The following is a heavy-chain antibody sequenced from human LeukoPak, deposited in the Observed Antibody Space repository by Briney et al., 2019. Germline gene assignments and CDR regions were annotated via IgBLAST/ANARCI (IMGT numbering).Heavy chain of an antibody. J-gene: IGHJ3*02. Sequence: GGSLRLSCAASGFTFSSYSMNWVRQAPGRGVEWVSSISSSSSYIYYADSVKGGSTISRDNAKNSLYLQMNSLRAEDTAVYYCARDIGAMTAFDIWGQGTMVTVSS. CDR1: GFTFSSYS. CDR2: ISSSSSYI. V-gene: IGHV3-21*01. D-gene: IGHD1-26*01. CDR3: ARDIGAMTAFDI.